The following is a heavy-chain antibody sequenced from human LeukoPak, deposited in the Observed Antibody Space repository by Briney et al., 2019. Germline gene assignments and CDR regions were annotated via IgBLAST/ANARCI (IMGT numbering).Heavy chain of an antibody. V-gene: IGHV4-34*01. J-gene: IGHJ4*02. D-gene: IGHD3-16*01. CDR1: GGSFSGYY. CDR2: INHSGST. Sequence: KPSETLSLTCAVYGGSFSGYYWSWIRQPPGRGLEWIGEINHSGSTNYNPSLKSRVTISVDTSKNQFSLKLSSVTAADTAVYYCARGIGSTVVTRGFMFDYWGQGTLVTVSS. CDR3: ARGIGSTVVTRGFMFDY.